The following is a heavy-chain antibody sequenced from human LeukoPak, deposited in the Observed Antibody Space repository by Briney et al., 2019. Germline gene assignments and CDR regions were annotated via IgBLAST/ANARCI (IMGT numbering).Heavy chain of an antibody. D-gene: IGHD3-16*02. J-gene: IGHJ6*03. CDR1: GGSISSYC. CDR2: IYTSGST. V-gene: IGHV4-4*08. Sequence: SETLSLTCTVSGGSISSYCWSWIRQPPGKGLEWIGYIYTSGSTNYNPSLKSRVTMSVDTSKNQFSLRLSSVTAADTAVYYCAGSPTLSQSYYYYMDVWGKGTTVTISS. CDR3: AGSPTLSQSYYYYMDV.